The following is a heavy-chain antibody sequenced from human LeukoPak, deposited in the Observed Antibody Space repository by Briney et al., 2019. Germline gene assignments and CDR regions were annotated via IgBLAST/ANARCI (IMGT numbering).Heavy chain of an antibody. CDR1: GFTFSSYG. J-gene: IGHJ4*02. CDR3: AKEIAVAGTPYFDY. D-gene: IGHD6-19*01. CDR2: IRYDGSNK. Sequence: PGGSLRLSCAASGFTFSSYGMHWVRQAPGKGLEWVAFIRYDGSNKYYADSVKGRFTISRDNSKNTLYLQMNSLRAEDTAVYYCAKEIAVAGTPYFDYWGQGTLVTVSA. V-gene: IGHV3-30*02.